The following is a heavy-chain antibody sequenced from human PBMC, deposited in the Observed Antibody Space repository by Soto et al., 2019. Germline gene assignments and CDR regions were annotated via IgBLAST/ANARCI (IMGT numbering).Heavy chain of an antibody. V-gene: IGHV4-39*01. CDR2: IYYSGST. CDR1: GFSISSSSYY. J-gene: IGHJ4*02. CDR3: AYQMGDY. D-gene: IGHD2-2*01. Sequence: SETLSLTCTFSGFSISSSSYYWGWIRQPPGKGLEWIGSIYYSGSTYYNPSLKSRVTISVDTSKNQFSLKLSSVTAADTAVYYCAYQMGDYWGQGTLVTSPQ.